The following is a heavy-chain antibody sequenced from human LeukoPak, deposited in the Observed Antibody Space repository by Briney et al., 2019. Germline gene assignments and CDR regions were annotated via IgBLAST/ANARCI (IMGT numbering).Heavy chain of an antibody. CDR1: GVIFSSDA. CDR2: ITKSGDST. CDR3: AKGAGYCSSISCTGYSGYDFRFDD. V-gene: IGHV3-23*01. D-gene: IGHD5-12*01. J-gene: IGHJ4*02. Sequence: GGSLRLSCAASGVIFSSDAMSWVRQAPGKGLEWVSLITKSGDSTYYADSVKGRFTISRDNSKNTVYLQMNNLRAEDTAIYYCAKGAGYCSSISCTGYSGYDFRFDDWGQGTLVTVSS.